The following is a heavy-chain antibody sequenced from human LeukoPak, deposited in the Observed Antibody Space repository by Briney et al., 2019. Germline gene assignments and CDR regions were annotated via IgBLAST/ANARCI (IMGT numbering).Heavy chain of an antibody. CDR1: GGSISSYY. J-gene: IGHJ4*02. V-gene: IGHV4-59*01. Sequence: SETLSLTCTVSGGSISSYYWSWIRQPPGKGLEWIGYIYYSGSTNYNPSLKSRVTISVDTSKNQFSLRLSSVTAADTAVYYCARGRVRYSSSMGFDYWGQGTLVTVSS. CDR2: IYYSGST. CDR3: ARGRVRYSSSMGFDY. D-gene: IGHD6-6*01.